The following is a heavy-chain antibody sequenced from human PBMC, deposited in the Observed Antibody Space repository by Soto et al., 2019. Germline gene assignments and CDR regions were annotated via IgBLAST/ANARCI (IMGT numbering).Heavy chain of an antibody. J-gene: IGHJ4*02. CDR3: ARDRAIAATRGGDSGY. Sequence: GGSLRLSCAASGFTFSSYSMNWVRQAPGKGLEWVSPISSSSSHIYYADSVKGRFTISRDNAKNSLYLQMNTLRAEDTAVYYCARDRAIAATRGGDSGYWGQGTLVTVSS. CDR2: ISSSSSHI. V-gene: IGHV3-21*01. CDR1: GFTFSSYS. D-gene: IGHD6-13*01.